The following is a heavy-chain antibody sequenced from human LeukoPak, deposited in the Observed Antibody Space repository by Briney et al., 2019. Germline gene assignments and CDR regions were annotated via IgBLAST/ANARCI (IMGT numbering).Heavy chain of an antibody. CDR2: IAHHGSNK. Sequence: GGSLRLSCAASGFTFSSYAMHWVRQGPGKGLEWVAYIAHHGSNKYYANSVKGRFTISRDNSKRTLYLQMNNLRADDTAVYYCAKDGSWSCTDWGQGALVTVSS. CDR1: GFTFSSYA. V-gene: IGHV3-30*02. J-gene: IGHJ4*02. CDR3: AKDGSWSCTD. D-gene: IGHD2-8*02.